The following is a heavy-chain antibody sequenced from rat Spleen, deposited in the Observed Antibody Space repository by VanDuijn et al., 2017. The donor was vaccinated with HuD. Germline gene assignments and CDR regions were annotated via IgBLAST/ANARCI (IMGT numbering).Heavy chain of an antibody. Sequence: QVQLKESGPGLMQPSETLSLTCNVSGFSVTRNGVGWVRQPLGKGLVGMGTIWAGGTISYNSAVQSRLSISRDTSKSQVFLKMNSLQPEDTGTYYCARFRLGSDWYFDFWGPGTMVTVSS. J-gene: IGHJ1*01. CDR2: IWAGGTI. D-gene: IGHD4-6*01. CDR3: ARFRLGSDWYFDF. V-gene: IGHV2-72*01. CDR1: GFSVTRNG.